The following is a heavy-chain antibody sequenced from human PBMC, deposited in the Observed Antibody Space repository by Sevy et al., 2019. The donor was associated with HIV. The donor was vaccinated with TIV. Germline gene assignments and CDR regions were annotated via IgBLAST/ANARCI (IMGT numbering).Heavy chain of an antibody. J-gene: IGHJ4*02. V-gene: IGHV3-23*01. CDR2: ISASGGTT. Sequence: GGSLRLSCAASGFTFRSYAMGWVRQAPGKGLEWVSAISASGGTTYYADSVKGRFTSSRDNSRNTLYLQMNGLRAYDTDVYYCVGGGGNRAYEDLDDWGQGTLVTVSS. D-gene: IGHD5-12*01. CDR1: GFTFRSYA. CDR3: VGGGGNRAYEDLDD.